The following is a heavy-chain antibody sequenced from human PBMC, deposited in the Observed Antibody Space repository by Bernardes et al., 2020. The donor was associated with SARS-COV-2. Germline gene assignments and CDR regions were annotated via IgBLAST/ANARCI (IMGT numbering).Heavy chain of an antibody. J-gene: IGHJ6*03. CDR2: ISSSSSYI. CDR1: GFTFSSYS. CDR3: AREGILRYFDWQYYYYYYMDV. Sequence: GSLRLSCAASGFTFSSYSMNWVRQAPGKGLEWVSSISSSSSYIYYADSVKGRFTISRDNAKNSLYLQMNSLRAEDTAVYYCAREGILRYFDWQYYYYYYMDVWGKGTTVTVSS. D-gene: IGHD3-9*01. V-gene: IGHV3-21*01.